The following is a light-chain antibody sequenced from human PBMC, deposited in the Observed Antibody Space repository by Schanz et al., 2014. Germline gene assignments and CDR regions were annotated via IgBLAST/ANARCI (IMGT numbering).Light chain of an antibody. Sequence: EIVMTQSPATLSVSPGERATLSCRASQSVGSNVAWYQQKPGQAPRLLIYGIFTRATDIPDRFSGSGSGTEFTLTISGLQSEDFAMYYCQQYNEWPRTFGQGTRVEIK. CDR3: QQYNEWPRT. V-gene: IGKV3-15*01. CDR1: QSVGSN. J-gene: IGKJ1*01. CDR2: GIF.